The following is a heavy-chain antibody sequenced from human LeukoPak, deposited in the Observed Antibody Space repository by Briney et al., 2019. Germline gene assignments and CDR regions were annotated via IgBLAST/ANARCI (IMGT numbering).Heavy chain of an antibody. V-gene: IGHV1-18*01. CDR2: ISAYNGNT. Sequence: ASVKVSCKASGYTFTSYVISWLGQPPGQGLEWMGWISAYNGNTNYAQKLQGRVTMTTDTSTSTAYMELRSLRSDDTAVYYCAYCSGGSCYTWGQGTLVTVSS. CDR3: AYCSGGSCYT. J-gene: IGHJ5*02. CDR1: GYTFTSYV. D-gene: IGHD2-15*01.